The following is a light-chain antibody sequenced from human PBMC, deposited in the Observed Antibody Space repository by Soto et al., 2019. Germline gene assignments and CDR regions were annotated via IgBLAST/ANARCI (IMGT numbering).Light chain of an antibody. J-gene: IGKJ1*01. Sequence: EILMTQSPATLSVSPGERATLSCRASQSVSTNLAWYQQKPGQSPRLLIHGTSTRATDIPARLSGSGSGTEFTLPISSLKSEDYAVYYCHQYNFWPTFGQGTKVDI. CDR1: QSVSTN. V-gene: IGKV3-15*01. CDR3: HQYNFWPT. CDR2: GTS.